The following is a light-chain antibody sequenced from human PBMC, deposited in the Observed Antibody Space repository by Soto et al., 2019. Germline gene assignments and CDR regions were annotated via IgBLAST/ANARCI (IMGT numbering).Light chain of an antibody. Sequence: DIQMTQSPSSLSASVGDRVTITCQASQDISNYLNWYQQKPGKAPKPLIYDASNLETGVPSRFSGSGSGTDFTLTISSLQPEDIATYYCQQYDNVPRYTFGQGTKLDIK. V-gene: IGKV1-33*01. CDR3: QQYDNVPRYT. J-gene: IGKJ2*01. CDR1: QDISNY. CDR2: DAS.